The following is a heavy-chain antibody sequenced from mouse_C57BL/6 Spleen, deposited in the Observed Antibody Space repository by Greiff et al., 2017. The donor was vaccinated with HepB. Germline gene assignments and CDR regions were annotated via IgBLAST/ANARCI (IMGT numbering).Heavy chain of an antibody. D-gene: IGHD2-1*01. J-gene: IGHJ2*01. Sequence: VQLKQSGPELVKPGASVKISCKASGYTFTDYYMNWVKQSHGKSLEWIGDINPNNGGTSYNQKFKGKATLTVDKSSSTAYMELRSLTSEDSAVYYCARRPSYYGNYGDYWGQGTTLTVSS. CDR1: GYTFTDYY. CDR2: INPNNGGT. CDR3: ARRPSYYGNYGDY. V-gene: IGHV1-26*01.